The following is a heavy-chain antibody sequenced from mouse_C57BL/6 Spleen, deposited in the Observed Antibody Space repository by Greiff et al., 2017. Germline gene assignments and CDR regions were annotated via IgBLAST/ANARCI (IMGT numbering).Heavy chain of an antibody. Sequence: QVQLKESGAELVRPGTSVKVSCKASGYAFTNYLIEWVKQRPGQGLEWIGVINPGSGGTNYNEKFKGKETLTADKSSSTAYMQLSSLTSEDSAVYFCARERIYYGNYSYYFDYWGQGTTLTVSS. CDR2: INPGSGGT. D-gene: IGHD2-1*01. J-gene: IGHJ2*01. V-gene: IGHV1-54*01. CDR3: ARERIYYGNYSYYFDY. CDR1: GYAFTNYL.